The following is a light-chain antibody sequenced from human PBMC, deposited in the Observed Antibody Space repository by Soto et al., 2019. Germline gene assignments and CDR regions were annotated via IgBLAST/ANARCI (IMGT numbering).Light chain of an antibody. CDR1: QSVGSS. CDR3: QQYKNWPPIT. Sequence: EIVMTKSPATLSVSPGEGATLSCRASQSVGSSLAWYQQEPGQAPRLLIYGASTRATGIPARFSGSGSGTEFTLTISSLQSEDFAVYFCQQYKNWPPITFGQGGLLEIK. V-gene: IGKV3-15*01. J-gene: IGKJ5*01. CDR2: GAS.